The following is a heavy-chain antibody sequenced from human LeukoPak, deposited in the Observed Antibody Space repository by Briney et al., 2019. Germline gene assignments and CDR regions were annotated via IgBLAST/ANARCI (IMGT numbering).Heavy chain of an antibody. D-gene: IGHD6-19*01. J-gene: IGHJ5*02. CDR3: TRHSGWRGNWFDP. CDR2: IRSKANSYAT. Sequence: PGGSLRLSCAASGFTFSVSAMHWVRQASGKGLEWVGRIRSKANSYATAYAASVKGRFTISRDDSKNTAYLQMNSLKTEDTAVYYCTRHSGWRGNWFDPWGQGTLVTVSS. V-gene: IGHV3-73*01. CDR1: GFTFSVSA.